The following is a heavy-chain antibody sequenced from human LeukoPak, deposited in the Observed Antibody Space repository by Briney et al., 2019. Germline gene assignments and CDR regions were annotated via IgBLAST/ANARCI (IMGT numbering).Heavy chain of an antibody. J-gene: IGHJ4*02. CDR2: IRSKAYSGTT. D-gene: IGHD6-13*01. V-gene: IGHV3-49*04. Sequence: PGRSLRLSCTASGFTFGDYAMSWVRQAPRKGLEWVGFIRSKAYSGTTEYAASVKGRFTISRDDSKSIAYLQMNSLKTEDTAVYYCTRGEEQQLAFDYWGQGTLVTVSS. CDR1: GFTFGDYA. CDR3: TRGEEQQLAFDY.